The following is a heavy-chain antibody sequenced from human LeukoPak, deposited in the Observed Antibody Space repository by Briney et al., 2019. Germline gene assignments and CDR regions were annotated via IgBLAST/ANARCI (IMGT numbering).Heavy chain of an antibody. D-gene: IGHD6-6*01. J-gene: IGHJ4*02. V-gene: IGHV4-31*03. CDR3: ARERMYSSSYFDY. CDR2: IYYNGST. CDR1: GGSISSGGYY. Sequence: SRTLSLTCTVSGGSISSGGYYWSWIRQPPGKGLEWIGYIYYNGSTYYNPSLKSRVTISVDASKNQFSLKLSSVTAAETAVYYCARERMYSSSYFDYWGQGTLVTVSS.